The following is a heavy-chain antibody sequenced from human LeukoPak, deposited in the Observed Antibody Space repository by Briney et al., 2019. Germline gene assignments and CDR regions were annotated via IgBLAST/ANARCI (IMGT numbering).Heavy chain of an antibody. CDR1: GFSFSSYA. Sequence: PGGSLRLSCAASGFSFSSYAMHWVRQAPGKGLEWVAVMSYDGSNKYYADSVKGRFTISRDNSKSTLYLQMNSLRAEDTAVYYCAKDFENYYGSGSFSFVMDVWGQGTTVTVSS. CDR3: AKDFENYYGSGSFSFVMDV. D-gene: IGHD3-10*01. J-gene: IGHJ6*02. CDR2: MSYDGSNK. V-gene: IGHV3-30*18.